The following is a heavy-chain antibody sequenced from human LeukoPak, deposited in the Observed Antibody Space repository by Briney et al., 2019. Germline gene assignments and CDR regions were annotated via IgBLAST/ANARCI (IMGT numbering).Heavy chain of an antibody. D-gene: IGHD6-19*01. Sequence: GGSLRLSCAASGFTFGSYWMNWVRQAPGKGLEWVANIKQDASETYYVDSVKGRSTISRDSPKNSLYLQLNSLRAEDTAIYYCARQGSHSNGWFFDYWGQGVLVTVSS. CDR1: GFTFGSYW. CDR3: ARQGSHSNGWFFDY. V-gene: IGHV3-7*01. J-gene: IGHJ4*02. CDR2: IKQDASET.